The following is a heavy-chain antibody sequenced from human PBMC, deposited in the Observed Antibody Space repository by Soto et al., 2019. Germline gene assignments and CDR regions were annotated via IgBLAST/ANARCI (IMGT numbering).Heavy chain of an antibody. CDR3: ARQSNILTGYSDFDY. CDR2: IYYSGST. V-gene: IGHV4-59*08. D-gene: IGHD3-9*01. J-gene: IGHJ4*02. CDR1: GGTISSYY. Sequence: KPSETLSLTCTVSGGTISSYYWSWIRRPPGKGLEWIGYIYYSGSTNYNPSLKSRVTISVDTSKNQFSLKLSSVTAADTAVYYCARQSNILTGYSDFDYWGQGTLVTVSS.